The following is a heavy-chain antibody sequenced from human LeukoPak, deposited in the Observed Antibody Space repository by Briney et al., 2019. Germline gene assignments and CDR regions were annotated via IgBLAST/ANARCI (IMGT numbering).Heavy chain of an antibody. V-gene: IGHV1-18*01. CDR1: GYTFTSYG. Sequence: ASVKVSCKSSGYTFTSYGLSWVRQAPGQGLEWMGWISAYSGNTNYAQKLQGRVTMTTDTSTSTAYMELRSLRSDDTAVYYCATYSSGYYYNYFGYWGQGTLVTVSS. CDR2: ISAYSGNT. CDR3: ATYSSGYYYNYFGY. J-gene: IGHJ4*02. D-gene: IGHD3-22*01.